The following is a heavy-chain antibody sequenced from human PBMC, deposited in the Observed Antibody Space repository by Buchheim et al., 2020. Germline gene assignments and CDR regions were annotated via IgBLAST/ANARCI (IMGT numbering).Heavy chain of an antibody. CDR3: ARDQIEGEPQDYYYGMDV. J-gene: IGHJ6*02. CDR1: GGSISSGSYY. D-gene: IGHD3-16*01. CDR2: IYTSGST. V-gene: IGHV4-61*02. Sequence: QVQLQESGPGLVKPSQTLSLTCTVSGGSISSGSYYWSWIRQPAGKGLEWIGRIYTSGSTNYNPSLKSRVTISVDTSKNQFSLKLSYVTAADTAVYYCARDQIEGEPQDYYYGMDVWGQGTT.